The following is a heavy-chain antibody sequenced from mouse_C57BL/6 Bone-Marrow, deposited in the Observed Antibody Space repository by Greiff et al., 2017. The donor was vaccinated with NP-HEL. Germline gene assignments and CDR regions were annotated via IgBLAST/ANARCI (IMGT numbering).Heavy chain of an antibody. J-gene: IGHJ3*01. Sequence: DVQLQESGPGLVKPSQSLSLTCSVTGYSIISGYYWNWIRQFPGNKLEWMAYTSYDGSNNYNPSLKNRISITRDISKNQFFLKLTSVTTEDTATYYCAREGGYYGSPFAYWGQGTLVTVSA. CDR2: TSYDGSN. D-gene: IGHD1-1*01. CDR1: GYSIISGYY. V-gene: IGHV3-6*01. CDR3: AREGGYYGSPFAY.